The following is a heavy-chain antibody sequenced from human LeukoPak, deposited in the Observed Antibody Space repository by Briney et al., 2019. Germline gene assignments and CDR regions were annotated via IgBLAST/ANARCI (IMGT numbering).Heavy chain of an antibody. D-gene: IGHD2-15*01. CDR2: IHYSGST. CDR1: GGSITSRTYY. Sequence: SETLSLTCTVSGGSITSRTYYWGWIRQPPGKGLEWIGSIHYSGSTYYSPSLKIRVTISVDTSKNQFSLMLRSVTAADTAVYYCTRVECTDGSCYTFDYWDPGTLVIVSS. V-gene: IGHV4-39*07. J-gene: IGHJ4*02. CDR3: TRVECTDGSCYTFDY.